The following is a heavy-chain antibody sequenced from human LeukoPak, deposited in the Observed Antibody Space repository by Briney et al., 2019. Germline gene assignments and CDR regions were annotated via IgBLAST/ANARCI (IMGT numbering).Heavy chain of an antibody. J-gene: IGHJ6*02. V-gene: IGHV3-30*18. CDR1: GFTFSSYG. Sequence: PGGSLRLSCAASGFTFSSYGMHWVRQAPGKGLEWVAVISYDGSNKYYVDSVKGRFTISRDNSKNTLYLQMNSLRAEDTAVYYCAKDLTRYGYSYGLDVWGQGTTVTVSS. CDR3: AKDLTRYGYSYGLDV. D-gene: IGHD5-18*01. CDR2: ISYDGSNK.